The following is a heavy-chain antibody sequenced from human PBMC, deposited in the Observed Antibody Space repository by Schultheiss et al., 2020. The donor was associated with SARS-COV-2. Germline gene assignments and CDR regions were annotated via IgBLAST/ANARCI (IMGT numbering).Heavy chain of an antibody. CDR2: IYYSGST. CDR3: AGFYLAGYSSSWSRHYYYGMDV. J-gene: IGHJ6*02. V-gene: IGHV4-39*07. D-gene: IGHD6-13*01. CDR1: GGSISSSSYY. Sequence: SETLFLTCTVSGGSISSSSYYWGWIRQPPGKGMEWIASIYYSGSTNYNPSLKSRVTISVDTSKNQFSLKLSSVTAADTAVYYCAGFYLAGYSSSWSRHYYYGMDVWGQGTTVTVSS.